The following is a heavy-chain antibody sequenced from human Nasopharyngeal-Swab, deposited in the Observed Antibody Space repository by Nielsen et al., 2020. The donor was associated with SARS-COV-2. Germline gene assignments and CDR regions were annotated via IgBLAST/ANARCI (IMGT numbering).Heavy chain of an antibody. CDR3: ARGGYCSSTSCYTVTTPLSY. CDR1: GFTFSSYG. V-gene: IGHV3-33*01. D-gene: IGHD2-2*02. J-gene: IGHJ4*02. Sequence: GESLKISCAASGFTFSSYGMHWVRQAPGKGLEWVAVIWHDGSNKYYADSVKGRFTISRDNSKNTLYLQMNSLRAEDTAVYYCARGGYCSSTSCYTVTTPLSYWGQGTLVTVSS. CDR2: IWHDGSNK.